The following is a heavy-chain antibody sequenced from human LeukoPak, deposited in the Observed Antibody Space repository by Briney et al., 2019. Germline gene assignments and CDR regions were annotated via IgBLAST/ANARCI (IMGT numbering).Heavy chain of an antibody. J-gene: IGHJ6*04. CDR2: IIPIFGTA. CDR3: ASVRREIGAMVAYYYYGMDV. CDR1: GGTFSSYA. Sequence: PGSSVKVSCKASGGTFSSYAISWVRQAPGQGLEWMGGIIPIFGTANYAQKFQGRVTITADESTSTAYMKLSSLRSEDTAVYYCASVRREIGAMVAYYYYGMDVWAKGPRSPSPQ. D-gene: IGHD5-18*01. V-gene: IGHV1-69*01.